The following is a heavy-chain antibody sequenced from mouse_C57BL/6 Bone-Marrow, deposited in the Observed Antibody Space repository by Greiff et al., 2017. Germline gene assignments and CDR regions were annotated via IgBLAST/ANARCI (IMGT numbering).Heavy chain of an antibody. D-gene: IGHD2-1*01. CDR2: IYPGSGNT. CDR1: GYTFTDYY. V-gene: IGHV1-76*01. CDR3: ARGIYYGNYPYYFDY. Sequence: VQLQQSGAELVRPGASVKLSCKASGYTFTDYYINWVKQRPGQGLEWIARIYPGSGNTYYNEKFKGKATLTAEKSSSTAYMQLSSLTSEDSAVYFCARGIYYGNYPYYFDYWGQGTTLTVSS. J-gene: IGHJ2*01.